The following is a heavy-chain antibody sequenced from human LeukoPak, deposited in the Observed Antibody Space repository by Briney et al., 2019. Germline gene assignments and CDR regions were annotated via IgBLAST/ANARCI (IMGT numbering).Heavy chain of an antibody. V-gene: IGHV3-23*01. CDR2: ISGSGGST. CDR3: ARASQLELPHRIGYYGMDV. Sequence: GGSLRLSCAASGFTFSSYAMSWVRQAPGKGLEWVSAISGSGGSTYYADSVKGRFTISRDNSKNTLYLQMNSLRAEDTAVYYCARASQLELPHRIGYYGMDVWGQGTTVTVSS. D-gene: IGHD1-7*01. J-gene: IGHJ6*02. CDR1: GFTFSSYA.